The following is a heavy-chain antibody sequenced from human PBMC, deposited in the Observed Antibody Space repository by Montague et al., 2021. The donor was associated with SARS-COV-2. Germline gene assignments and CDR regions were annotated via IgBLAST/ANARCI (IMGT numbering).Heavy chain of an antibody. Sequence: SETLSLTCTVSGGSISGYYWSWIRQPPGKGLEWIGYIYYSGGTNYNPSLKSRVTISVDTSKNQFSLKLSSVTAADTAVYYCARTYYDILTGYYNRGAFDIWGQGTMVTVSS. CDR2: IYYSGGT. V-gene: IGHV4-59*08. CDR1: GGSISGYY. D-gene: IGHD3-9*01. J-gene: IGHJ3*02. CDR3: ARTYYDILTGYYNRGAFDI.